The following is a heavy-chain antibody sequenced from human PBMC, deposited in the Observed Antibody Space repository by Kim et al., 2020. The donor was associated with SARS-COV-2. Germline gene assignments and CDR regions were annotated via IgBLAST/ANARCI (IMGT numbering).Heavy chain of an antibody. CDR1: GFTFSSYE. J-gene: IGHJ4*02. CDR2: ISSSGSTI. Sequence: GGSLRLSCAASGFTFSSYEMNWVRQAPGKGLEWVSYISSSGSTIYYADSVKGRFTISRDNAKNSLYLQMNSLRAEDTAVYYCAAAGSGLYYFDYWGQGTLVTVSS. CDR3: AAAGSGLYYFDY. V-gene: IGHV3-48*03. D-gene: IGHD3-10*01.